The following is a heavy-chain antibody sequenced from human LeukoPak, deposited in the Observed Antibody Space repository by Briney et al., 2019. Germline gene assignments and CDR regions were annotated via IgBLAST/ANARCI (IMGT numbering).Heavy chain of an antibody. J-gene: IGHJ3*02. D-gene: IGHD3-16*01. CDR3: AGNVWGNGFDI. CDR2: MYYSGST. Sequence: PSETLSLTCTVSGGSISSYYWSWIRQPPGKGLEWIGYMYYSGSTNYNPSLKSRLTISVETFKNQISLKLRSVTAADTAVYYCAGNVWGNGFDIWGQGTMVTVSS. CDR1: GGSISSYY. V-gene: IGHV4-59*01.